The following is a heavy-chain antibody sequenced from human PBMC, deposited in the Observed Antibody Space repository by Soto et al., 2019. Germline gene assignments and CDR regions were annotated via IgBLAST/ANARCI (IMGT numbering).Heavy chain of an antibody. CDR3: ARGVAVAGDFDY. CDR2: IYYSGST. J-gene: IGHJ4*02. Sequence: PSETLSLTCTVCGGSISSSSYYWGWIRQPPGKGLEWIGSIYYSGSTYYNPSLKSRVTISVDTSKNQFSLKLSSVTAADTAVYYCARGVAVAGDFDYWGQGTLVTVSS. D-gene: IGHD6-19*01. CDR1: GGSISSSSYY. V-gene: IGHV4-39*01.